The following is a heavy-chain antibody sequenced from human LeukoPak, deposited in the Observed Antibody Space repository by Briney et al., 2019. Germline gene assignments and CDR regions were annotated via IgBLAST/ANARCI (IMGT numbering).Heavy chain of an antibody. J-gene: IGHJ5*02. D-gene: IGHD5/OR15-5a*01. Sequence: SETLSLTCNVSGGSISSNTYFWGWIRRPPGKGLEWIGSIRYSGSTYYNPSLKSRVTISVDTSNNQFSLHLTSLTAADTPVYYCATSDTVSTYSWCDPWGLENLVSVS. CDR2: IRYSGST. CDR1: GGSISSNTYF. V-gene: IGHV4-39*01. CDR3: ATSDTVSTYSWCDP.